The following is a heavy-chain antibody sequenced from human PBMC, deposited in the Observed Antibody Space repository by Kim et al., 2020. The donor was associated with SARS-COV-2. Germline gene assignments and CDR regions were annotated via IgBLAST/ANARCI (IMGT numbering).Heavy chain of an antibody. CDR2: IIHIGGT. CDR1: GGSFSGYY. Sequence: SETLSLTCAVCGGSFSGYYWSWIRQPPGKGLEWIGEIIHIGGTNYTPPLKSRVTISVDTSKNQFSLKLSSVTAADTAVYYCARRNMRITIFGVVPRGAFDIWGQGTMVTVSS. D-gene: IGHD3-3*01. V-gene: IGHV4-34*12. J-gene: IGHJ3*02. CDR3: ARRNMRITIFGVVPRGAFDI.